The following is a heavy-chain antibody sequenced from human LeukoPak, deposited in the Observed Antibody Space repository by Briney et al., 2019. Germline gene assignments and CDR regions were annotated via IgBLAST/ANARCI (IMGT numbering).Heavy chain of an antibody. D-gene: IGHD6-19*01. CDR3: ARDLRYSSGWYFDAFDI. CDR1: GFTFSSYS. V-gene: IGHV3-21*01. CDR2: ISSSSSYI. Sequence: GGSLRLSCAASGFTFSSYSMNWVRQAPGKGLEWVPSISSSSSYIYYADSVKGRFTISRDNAKNSLYLQMNSLRAEDTAVYYCARDLRYSSGWYFDAFDIWGQGTMVTVSS. J-gene: IGHJ3*02.